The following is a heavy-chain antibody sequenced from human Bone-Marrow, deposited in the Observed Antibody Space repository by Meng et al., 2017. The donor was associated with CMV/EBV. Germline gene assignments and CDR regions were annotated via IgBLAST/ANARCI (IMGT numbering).Heavy chain of an antibody. D-gene: IGHD6-6*01. J-gene: IGHJ5*02. CDR2: IYYSGST. Sequence: SETLSLTCTVSGGSISSSSYYWGWIRQPPGKGLEWIGSIYYSGSTNYNPSLKSRVTISVDTSKNQFSLKLSSVTAADTAVYYCARRSYSSSSDWFDPWGQGTLVTVYS. V-gene: IGHV4-39*07. CDR3: ARRSYSSSSDWFDP. CDR1: GGSISSSSYY.